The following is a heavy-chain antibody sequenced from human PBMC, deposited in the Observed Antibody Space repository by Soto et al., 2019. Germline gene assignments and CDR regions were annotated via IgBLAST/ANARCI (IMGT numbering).Heavy chain of an antibody. Sequence: SETLSLTCTVSGGSISRYYWSWIRQPPGKGLEWIGSIYYRGNANYSPSLQTRVTISLDKSKSQFSLKLNSVTAADSAVYFCARLEGLATISYYFDFWGPGALVTVSS. D-gene: IGHD3-9*01. V-gene: IGHV4-59*08. CDR3: ARLEGLATISYYFDF. J-gene: IGHJ4*02. CDR2: IYYRGNA. CDR1: GGSISRYY.